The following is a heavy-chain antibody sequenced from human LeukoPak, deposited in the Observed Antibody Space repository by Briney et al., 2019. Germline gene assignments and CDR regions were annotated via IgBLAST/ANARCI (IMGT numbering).Heavy chain of an antibody. V-gene: IGHV1-2*02. J-gene: IGHJ4*02. CDR1: GYTFTGSY. Sequence: ASVKVSCKASGYTFTGSYMHWVRQAPGQGLEWMGWINPNSGGTNYAQKFQGRVTMTRDTSISTAYMELSRLRSDDTAVYYCARTYDFWSGSAYYFDYWGQGTLVTVSS. D-gene: IGHD3-3*01. CDR2: INPNSGGT. CDR3: ARTYDFWSGSAYYFDY.